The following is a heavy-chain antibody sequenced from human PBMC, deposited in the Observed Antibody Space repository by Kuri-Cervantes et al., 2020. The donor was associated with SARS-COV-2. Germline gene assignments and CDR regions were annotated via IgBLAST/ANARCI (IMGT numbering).Heavy chain of an antibody. J-gene: IGHJ4*02. V-gene: IGHV4-4*07. CDR2: IYTSGIT. Sequence: SETLSLTCTVSGGSISSYYWSWIRQPAGKGLEWIGRIYTSGITNYDPSLKSRVTMSVDTSKNQFSLKLSSVTAADTAVYYCARRSRVSSSAVVHYYFDYWGQGAPVTVSS. D-gene: IGHD6-6*01. CDR1: GGSISSYY. CDR3: ARRSRVSSSAVVHYYFDY.